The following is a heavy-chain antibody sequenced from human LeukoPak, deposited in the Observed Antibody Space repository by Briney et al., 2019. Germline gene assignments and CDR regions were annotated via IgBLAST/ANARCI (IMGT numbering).Heavy chain of an antibody. CDR2: ISSSGSTI. CDR3: AKDRRGGLDSCGD. Sequence: PGGSLRLSCAASGFTFSDYYMSWIRQAPGKGLEWVSYISSSGSTIYYADSVKGRFTISRDNSKNTLYLQMNSLTAEDTATYYCAKDRRGGLDSCGDWGQGTLVTVSS. CDR1: GFTFSDYY. D-gene: IGHD3-22*01. V-gene: IGHV3-11*01. J-gene: IGHJ4*02.